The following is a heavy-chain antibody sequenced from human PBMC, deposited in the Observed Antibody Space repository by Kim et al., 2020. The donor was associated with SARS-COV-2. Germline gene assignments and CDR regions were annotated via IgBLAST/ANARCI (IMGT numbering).Heavy chain of an antibody. J-gene: IGHJ6*02. CDR3: ARENTMVRGVSYYYYYGMDV. V-gene: IGHV4-59*13. Sequence: SETLSLTCTVSGGSISSYYWSWIRQPPGKGLEWIGYIYYSGSTNYNPSLKSRVTISVDTSKNQFSLKLSSVTAADTAVYYCARENTMVRGVSYYYYYGMDVWGQGTTVTVSS. CDR1: GGSISSYY. D-gene: IGHD3-10*01. CDR2: IYYSGST.